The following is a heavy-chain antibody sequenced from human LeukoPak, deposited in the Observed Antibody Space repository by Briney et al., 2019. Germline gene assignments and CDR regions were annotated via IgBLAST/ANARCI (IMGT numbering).Heavy chain of an antibody. Sequence: RASVKVSCKASGGTFSSYAISWVRQAPGQGLEWMGGIIPIFGTANYAQKFQGRVTITADESTSTAYMELSSLRSEDMAVYYCARAAGGLYYFDYWGQGTLVTVSS. CDR3: ARAAGGLYYFDY. V-gene: IGHV1-69*13. CDR2: IIPIFGTA. J-gene: IGHJ4*02. CDR1: GGTFSSYA. D-gene: IGHD6-13*01.